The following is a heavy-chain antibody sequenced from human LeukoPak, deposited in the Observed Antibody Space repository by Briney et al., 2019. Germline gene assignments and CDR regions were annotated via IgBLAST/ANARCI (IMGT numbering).Heavy chain of an antibody. D-gene: IGHD7-27*01. CDR2: VYYSGST. Sequence: PSETLSLTCTVSGGSISSSSSYWGWIRQPPGKGLEWIGSVYYSGSTYYNPSLKSRVTMSVDTSKNQFSLQLNSVTPEDTAVYYCASQINWGGDYYYMDVWGKGTTVTVSS. J-gene: IGHJ6*03. CDR3: ASQINWGGDYYYMDV. V-gene: IGHV4-39*01. CDR1: GGSISSSSSY.